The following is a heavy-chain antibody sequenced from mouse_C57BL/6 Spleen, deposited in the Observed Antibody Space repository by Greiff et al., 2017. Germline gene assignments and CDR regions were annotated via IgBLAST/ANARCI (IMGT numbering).Heavy chain of an antibody. Sequence: EVMLVESGGGLVKPGGSLKLSCAASGFTFSDYGMHWVRQAPEKGLEWVAYLSSGSSTIYYADTVKGRFTISRDNAKNTLFLQMTSLRSEDTAMYYCAREGPYYGSSYDYWGQGTTLTVSS. D-gene: IGHD1-1*01. CDR1: GFTFSDYG. CDR2: LSSGSSTI. J-gene: IGHJ2*01. V-gene: IGHV5-17*01. CDR3: AREGPYYGSSYDY.